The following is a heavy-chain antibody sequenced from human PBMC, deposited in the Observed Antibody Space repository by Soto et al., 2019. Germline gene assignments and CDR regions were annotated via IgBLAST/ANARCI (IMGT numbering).Heavy chain of an antibody. CDR1: GSTFSSYT. CDR2: IIPILGTA. CDR3: ARGSLDRDGYNLGGFDY. J-gene: IGHJ4*02. D-gene: IGHD5-12*01. V-gene: IGHV1-69*08. Sequence: GASVKVSCKASGSTFSSYTISWVRQAPGQGFEWMGRIIPILGTANYTQKFQGRVTITADESTSTAYMELSSLRSEDTAVYYCARGSLDRDGYNLGGFDYWGQGTLVTVSS.